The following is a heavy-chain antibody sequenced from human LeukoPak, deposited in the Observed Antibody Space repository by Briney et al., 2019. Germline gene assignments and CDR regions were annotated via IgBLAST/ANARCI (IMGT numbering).Heavy chain of an antibody. CDR3: ARGLAVAGAFDI. J-gene: IGHJ3*02. CDR2: IRQDGSEK. V-gene: IGHV3-7*05. Sequence: GGSLRLSCAASGFTFSSYWMSWVRQAPGKGLEWVANIRQDGSEKYCVDSVKGRFTISRDNTKNSLYLQMNSLRAEDTAVYYCARGLAVAGAFDIWGQGTMVTVSS. CDR1: GFTFSSYW. D-gene: IGHD6-19*01.